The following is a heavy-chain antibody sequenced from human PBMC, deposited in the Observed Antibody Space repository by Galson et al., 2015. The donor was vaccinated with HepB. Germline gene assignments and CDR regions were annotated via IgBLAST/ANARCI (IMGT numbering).Heavy chain of an antibody. CDR3: ARHDGATREGVALDR. Sequence: SETLSLTCTVSGGSISSSYNYWDWLRQPPGKELEWIASIYYSGPIHSNPSLKSRVTISADTSKNQFSLKLRSVTAADTAVYSCARHDGATREGVALDRWGQGTMVTVSS. D-gene: IGHD5-12*01. CDR1: GGSISSSYNY. J-gene: IGHJ3*02. V-gene: IGHV4-39*01. CDR2: IYYSGPI.